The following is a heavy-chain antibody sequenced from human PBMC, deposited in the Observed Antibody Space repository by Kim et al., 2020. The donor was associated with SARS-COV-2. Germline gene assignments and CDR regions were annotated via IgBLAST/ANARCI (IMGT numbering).Heavy chain of an antibody. V-gene: IGHV6-1*01. CDR2: TYFKSKWYN. Sequence: SQTLSLTCAISGDSVSSNSVAWNWIRQSPSRGLEWLGKTYFKSKWYNDYAVSLKSRITINPDTSKNQFSLQLNSVTPEDTALYYCARSTRGVFDYWGKGTLATVSS. CDR3: ARSTRGVFDY. D-gene: IGHD5-12*01. J-gene: IGHJ4*02. CDR1: GDSVSSNSVA.